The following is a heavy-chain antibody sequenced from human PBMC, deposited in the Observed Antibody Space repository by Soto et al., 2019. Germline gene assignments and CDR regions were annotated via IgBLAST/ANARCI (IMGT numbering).Heavy chain of an antibody. Sequence: SETLSLTCAVYCGSFSGYYWSWLRQPPGKGLEWIGEINHSGSTNYNPSLKSRVTISVDTYENQFSLKLSSVTAADTAVYYCARGSRSKFDDFWSGPRPGWFDAWGQGTLVTVSS. CDR1: CGSFSGYY. V-gene: IGHV4-34*01. J-gene: IGHJ5*02. CDR2: INHSGST. D-gene: IGHD3-3*01. CDR3: ARGSRSKFDDFWSGPRPGWFDA.